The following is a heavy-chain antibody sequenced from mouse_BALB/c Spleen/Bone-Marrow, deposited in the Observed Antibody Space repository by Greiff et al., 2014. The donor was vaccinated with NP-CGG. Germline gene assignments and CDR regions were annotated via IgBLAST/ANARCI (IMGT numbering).Heavy chain of an antibody. Sequence: VQLQQSGAELVKPGASVKLSCTASGFNIKDTYMHWVKQRPEQGLEWIGRIDPANGNTKYDPKFQAKATITADTSSNTAYLQLSSLTAEDTAVYYCARWEYDAMDYWGQGTSVTVSS. J-gene: IGHJ4*01. D-gene: IGHD4-1*01. CDR3: ARWEYDAMDY. CDR1: GFNIKDTY. CDR2: IDPANGNT. V-gene: IGHV14-3*02.